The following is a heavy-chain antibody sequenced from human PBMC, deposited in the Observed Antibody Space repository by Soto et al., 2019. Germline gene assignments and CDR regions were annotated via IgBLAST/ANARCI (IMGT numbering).Heavy chain of an antibody. Sequence: SLRLSCAASGFTFSSYSMNWVRQAPGKGLEWVSYIGSSSSSIYYADSVKGRFTISRDNAKNSLYLQMNNLRAEDTAVYYCARAVAGYFDYWGQGTLVTVSS. D-gene: IGHD6-19*01. CDR3: ARAVAGYFDY. CDR2: IGSSSSSI. J-gene: IGHJ4*02. CDR1: GFTFSSYS. V-gene: IGHV3-48*01.